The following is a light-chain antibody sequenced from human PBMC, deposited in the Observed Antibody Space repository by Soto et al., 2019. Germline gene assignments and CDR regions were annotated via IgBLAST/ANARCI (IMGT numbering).Light chain of an antibody. CDR3: CSYAGNKNV. Sequence: QSVLTQPPTVSGAPGQTVTISCTGSSSNLGARYDVHWYQQVPGKAPKLLIFGSSDRASGVPDRFSGSKSGNTASLTVSGLQAEDEADYYCCSYAGNKNVFGTGTKLTVL. J-gene: IGLJ1*01. V-gene: IGLV1-40*01. CDR1: SSNLGARYD. CDR2: GSS.